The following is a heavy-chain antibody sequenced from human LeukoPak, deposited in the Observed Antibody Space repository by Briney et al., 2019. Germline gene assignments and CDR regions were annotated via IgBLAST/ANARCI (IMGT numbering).Heavy chain of an antibody. CDR1: GLTFSSYE. V-gene: IGHV3-48*03. D-gene: IGHD3-10*02. CDR3: AELGITMIGGV. Sequence: GGSLSLSCAASGLTFSSYEMNWFRQAPGKGLEWVSYISSSGSTIYYADSVKGRFTISRDNAKNSLYLQMNSLRAEDTAVYYCAELGITMIGGVWGKGTTVTISS. J-gene: IGHJ6*04. CDR2: ISSSGSTI.